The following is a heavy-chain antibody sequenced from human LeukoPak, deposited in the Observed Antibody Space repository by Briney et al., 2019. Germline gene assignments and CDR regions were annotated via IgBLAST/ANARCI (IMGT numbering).Heavy chain of an antibody. D-gene: IGHD6-19*01. CDR3: ARALSSGWYGTNAFDI. CDR2: IYYSGST. Sequence: SETLSLTCTVSGGSISSYYWSWIRQPPGKGLEWIGYIYYSGSTNYNPSLKSRVTISVDTSKNQFSLKLSSVTAADTAVYYCARALSSGWYGTNAFDIWGQGTMVTVSS. J-gene: IGHJ3*02. V-gene: IGHV4-59*01. CDR1: GGSISSYY.